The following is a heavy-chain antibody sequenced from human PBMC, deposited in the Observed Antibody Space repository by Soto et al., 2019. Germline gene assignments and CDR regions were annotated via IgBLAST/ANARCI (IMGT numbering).Heavy chain of an antibody. J-gene: IGHJ4*02. CDR2: IYHCGST. Sequence: QVQLQESGPGLVKPSGTLSLTCAVSSGSVSSSNWWRWVRQPPAKGLEWIGEIYHCGSTKYNPSRKSRVTISVDKSKNQFSQKPSSVYAADTAVDDCARKCSRSRGGFDYWGQGTLVTVSS. CDR3: ARKCSRSRGGFDY. V-gene: IGHV4-4*02. CDR1: SGSVSSSNW. D-gene: IGHD3-10*02.